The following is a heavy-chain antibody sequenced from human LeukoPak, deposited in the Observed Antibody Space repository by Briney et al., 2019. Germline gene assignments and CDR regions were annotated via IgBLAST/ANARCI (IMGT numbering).Heavy chain of an antibody. CDR1: GFTFSSYA. J-gene: IGHJ6*03. Sequence: GRSLRLSCAASGFTFSSYAMHWVRQAPGKGLEWVAVISHDGHNIYYADSVKGRFTISRDNSKYMVYLQMNSLRAEDTAVYYCARHTYCSGGSCYKYYYYYMDVWGKGTTVTISS. CDR2: ISHDGHNI. D-gene: IGHD2-15*01. V-gene: IGHV3-30*04. CDR3: ARHTYCSGGSCYKYYYYYMDV.